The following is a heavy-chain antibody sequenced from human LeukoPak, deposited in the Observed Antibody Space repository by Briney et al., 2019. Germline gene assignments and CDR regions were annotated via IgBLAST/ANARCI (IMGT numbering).Heavy chain of an antibody. V-gene: IGHV3-74*01. J-gene: IGHJ4*02. D-gene: IGHD1-26*01. Sequence: PGGSLRLSCPASGLTFSSFWMHWVRQAPGKGLVWVSRISPDGSSTTYADSVKGRFTISRDNVKDTLYLQMNSLRAEDTAVYYCAGHHQAYSRTYWGQGTLVTVSS. CDR3: AGHHQAYSRTY. CDR2: ISPDGSST. CDR1: GLTFSSFW.